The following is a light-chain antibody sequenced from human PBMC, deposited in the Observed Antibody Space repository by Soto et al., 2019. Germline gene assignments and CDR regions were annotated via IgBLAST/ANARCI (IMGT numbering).Light chain of an antibody. J-gene: IGKJ1*01. CDR1: QSVSSY. Sequence: EIVLTQSPGTLSLSPGERATLSCRASQSVSSYLAWYQQRPGQAPRLLIYDASSRAPGIPDRFSGSGSGTDFTLTISRLEPHDFAMYYCHQFGSSPRTFGQGTTVEIK. CDR3: HQFGSSPRT. CDR2: DAS. V-gene: IGKV3-20*01.